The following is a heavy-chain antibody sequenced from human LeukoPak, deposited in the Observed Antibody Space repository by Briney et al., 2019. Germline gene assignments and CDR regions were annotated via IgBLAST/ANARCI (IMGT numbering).Heavy chain of an antibody. V-gene: IGHV1-2*02. D-gene: IGHD1-26*01. CDR1: GYTFTGYY. Sequence: GASVKVSCKASGYTFTGYYMHWVRQAPGQGLEWMGWINPSSGGTNYAQKFQGRVTMTRDTSISTAYMELSRLRSDDTAVYYCASVPRELYGMDVWGQGTTVTVSS. J-gene: IGHJ6*02. CDR2: INPSSGGT. CDR3: ASVPRELYGMDV.